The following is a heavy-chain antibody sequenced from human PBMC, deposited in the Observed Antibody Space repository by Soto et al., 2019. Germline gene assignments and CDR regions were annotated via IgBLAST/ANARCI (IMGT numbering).Heavy chain of an antibody. V-gene: IGHV1-3*01. J-gene: IGHJ5*02. CDR3: ARVAPSGGSVPRFDP. Sequence: QVQLVQSGAEVKEPGASVRLSSKAFGYSFTAYNIHWVRQAPGQGLEWMGWINAGNGNTRSSRKFQGRVIITRDTSATTAYLEVDSLRSEETAIYYCARVAPSGGSVPRFDPWGQGTLLTVSS. CDR2: INAGNGNT. D-gene: IGHD3-10*01. CDR1: GYSFTAYN.